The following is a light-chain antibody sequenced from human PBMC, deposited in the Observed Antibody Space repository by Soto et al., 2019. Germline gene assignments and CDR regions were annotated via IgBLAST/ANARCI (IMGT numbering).Light chain of an antibody. CDR3: SSFSSTSTIX. Sequence: QSVLTQPASVSGSPGQSITISCIGSSSDVGGYNYVSWYQHHPGRVPKPMIFEVSDRPSGVSSRFSGSKSGNTAYLTISGLQAEDEADYYCSSFSSTSTIXFGGGTKLTVL. CDR1: SSDVGGYNY. V-gene: IGLV2-14*01. J-gene: IGLJ2*01. CDR2: EVS.